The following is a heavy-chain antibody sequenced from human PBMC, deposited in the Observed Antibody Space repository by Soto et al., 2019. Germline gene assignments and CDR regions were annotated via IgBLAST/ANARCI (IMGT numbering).Heavy chain of an antibody. V-gene: IGHV4-30-2*01. J-gene: IGHJ4*02. CDR3: ARGGVDYYDSSGYYFSPYYFDY. CDR1: GGSVISGSYY. D-gene: IGHD3-22*01. CDR2: IYHSGST. Sequence: SETLSLTCTVSGGSVISGSYYWNWIRQPPGKRLEWIGYIYHSGSTYYNPSLKSRVTISVDRSKNQFSLKLSSVTAADTAVYYCARGGVDYYDSSGYYFSPYYFDYWGQGTLVTVSS.